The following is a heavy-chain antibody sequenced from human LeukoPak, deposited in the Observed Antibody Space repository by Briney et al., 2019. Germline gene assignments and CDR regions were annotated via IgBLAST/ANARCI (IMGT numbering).Heavy chain of an antibody. CDR1: GGSISSYY. D-gene: IGHD3-9*01. CDR2: IYYSGST. Sequence: SETLSLTCTVSGGSISSYYWSWIRQPPGKGLEWIGYIYYSGSTNYNPSLKSRVTISVDTSKNQFSLKLSSVTAADTAVYYCARGIYDILTGYYIYRFDPWGQGTLVTVSS. CDR3: ARGIYDILTGYYIYRFDP. J-gene: IGHJ5*02. V-gene: IGHV4-59*12.